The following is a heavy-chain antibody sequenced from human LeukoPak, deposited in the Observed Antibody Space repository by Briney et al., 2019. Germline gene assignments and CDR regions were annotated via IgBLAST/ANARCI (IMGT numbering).Heavy chain of an antibody. D-gene: IGHD3-16*02. J-gene: IGHJ5*02. CDR3: ARRCDSGGYRFWFDP. V-gene: IGHV5-51*01. CDR2: ISPHDSDT. Sequence: GESLKISFKGTGYSFTNYWIGWVRQMPGKGLGWMGMISPHDSDTRYSPSFQGQVTISADKSITTAYLQWSSLKASDTAIYYCARRCDSGGYRFWFDPWGQGTLVTVSS. CDR1: GYSFTNYW.